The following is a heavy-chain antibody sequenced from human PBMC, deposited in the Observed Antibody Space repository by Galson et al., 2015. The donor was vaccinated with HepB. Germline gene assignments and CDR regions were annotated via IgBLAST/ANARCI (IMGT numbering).Heavy chain of an antibody. Sequence: QSGAEVKKPGESLKISCKGSGYSFTSYWIGWVRQMPGKGLEWMGIIYPGDSDTRYSPSFQGQVTISADKSISTAYLQWSSLKASDTAMYYCASAGHGSGSYWAESYYYYGMDVWGQGTTVTVSS. CDR2: IYPGDSDT. CDR1: GYSFTSYW. J-gene: IGHJ6*02. D-gene: IGHD3-10*01. CDR3: ASAGHGSGSYWAESYYYYGMDV. V-gene: IGHV5-51*03.